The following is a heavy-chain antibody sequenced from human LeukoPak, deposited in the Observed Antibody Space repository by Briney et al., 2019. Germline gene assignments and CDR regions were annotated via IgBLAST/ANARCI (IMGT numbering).Heavy chain of an antibody. V-gene: IGHV4-59*01. CDR1: GGSISPYY. D-gene: IGHD4-17*01. J-gene: IGHJ4*02. Sequence: SETLSLTCAVSGGSISPYYWMWIRQPPGKGLEWIGYISYSGSTSFNPSLKSRVTISLDTSTNQVSLKLRSVTAADTAVYYCARADSYRLTTTLWGQGTLVTVSS. CDR3: ARADSYRLTTTL. CDR2: ISYSGST.